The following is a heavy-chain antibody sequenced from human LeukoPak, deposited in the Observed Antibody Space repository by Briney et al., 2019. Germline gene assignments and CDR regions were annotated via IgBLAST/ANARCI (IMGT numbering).Heavy chain of an antibody. CDR3: AKGGGGGYRPAYYFDY. V-gene: IGHV3-9*01. D-gene: IGHD3-16*01. Sequence: PGGSLRLSCAASGFTFDDYAMHWVRQAPGKGLEWVSGISWNSGSIGYADSVKGRFTISRDNAKNSLYLQMNSLRAEDTALYYCAKGGGGGYRPAYYFDYWGQGTLVTVSS. J-gene: IGHJ4*02. CDR2: ISWNSGSI. CDR1: GFTFDDYA.